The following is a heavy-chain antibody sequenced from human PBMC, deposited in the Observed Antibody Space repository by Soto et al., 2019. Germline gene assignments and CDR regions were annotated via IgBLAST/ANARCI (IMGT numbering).Heavy chain of an antibody. V-gene: IGHV3-48*01. Sequence: GGSLRLACVGSGFTFSSYSMNWMRQAPGKGLEWVSYISSSSSTTYYADSVKGRFTISRDISKSTLYLQMNSLRVEDTAVYFCATDLDARWAPWLDHWAQGTLVTVSS. D-gene: IGHD3-16*01. CDR2: ISSSSSTT. J-gene: IGHJ4*02. CDR3: ATDLDARWAPWLDH. CDR1: GFTFSSYS.